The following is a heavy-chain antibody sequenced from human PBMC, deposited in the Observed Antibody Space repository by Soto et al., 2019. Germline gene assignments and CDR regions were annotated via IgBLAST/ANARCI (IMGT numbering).Heavy chain of an antibody. V-gene: IGHV1-18*01. CDR3: AIQAGNLDV. CDR1: GYTLTTYG. D-gene: IGHD6-19*01. J-gene: IGHJ6*02. Sequence: QVHLVQSGTEVKKPGASVKVSCKTSGYTLTTYGISWVRQAPGQGLEWMGWISTYDGDTRYGQNFQGRVSLTADTSSNTAYMEVTSLTKHDTAVYYCAIQAGNLDVWGQGTTVIVSS. CDR2: ISTYDGDT.